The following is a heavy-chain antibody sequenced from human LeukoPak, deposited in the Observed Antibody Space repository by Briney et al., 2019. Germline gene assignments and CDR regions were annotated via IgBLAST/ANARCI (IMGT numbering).Heavy chain of an antibody. Sequence: SETLSLTCTVSGGSMNNYYWSWIRQPPGKGLEWIGYIYTSGSTNYNPSLKSRVTMSVDTSKNQFSLKLSSVTAADTAVYYCAIQQGSFGAFDIWGQGTMVTVSS. CDR1: GGSMNNYY. D-gene: IGHD2-15*01. CDR2: IYTSGST. V-gene: IGHV4-59*08. J-gene: IGHJ3*02. CDR3: AIQQGSFGAFDI.